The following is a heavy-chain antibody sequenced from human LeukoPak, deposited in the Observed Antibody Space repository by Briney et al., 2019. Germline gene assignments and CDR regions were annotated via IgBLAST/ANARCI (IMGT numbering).Heavy chain of an antibody. J-gene: IGHJ2*01. CDR3: ARHRVVSSSEYFDL. D-gene: IGHD6-13*01. CDR2: ISPGDSDT. V-gene: IGHV5-51*01. CDR1: GYSFTNYW. Sequence: ESLKISCKGSGYSFTNYWIAWVRQMPGKDLEWIVIISPGDSDTRYSPSFQGQVSMSAYKSISTDYLQWSSLRASDTAMYYCARHRVVSSSEYFDLWGRGTLVTVSS.